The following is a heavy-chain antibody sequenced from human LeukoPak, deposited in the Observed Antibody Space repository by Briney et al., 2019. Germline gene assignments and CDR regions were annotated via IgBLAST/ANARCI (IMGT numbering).Heavy chain of an antibody. CDR2: INHSGGT. D-gene: IGHD4-11*01. Sequence: SETLSLTCAVYGGSFSGYYWSWIRQPPGKGLEWIGEINHSGGTNYNPSLKSRVTMSIHTSKNQFSLKLSSVTAADTAVYYCAIYPGYSNLPYYFDYWGQGTLVTVSS. CDR3: AIYPGYSNLPYYFDY. V-gene: IGHV4-34*01. J-gene: IGHJ4*02. CDR1: GGSFSGYY.